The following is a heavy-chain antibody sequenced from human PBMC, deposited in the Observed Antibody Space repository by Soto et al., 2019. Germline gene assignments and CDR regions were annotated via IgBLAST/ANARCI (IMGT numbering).Heavy chain of an antibody. Sequence: QVQLQQWGAGLLKPSETLSLTCAVYGGSFSGYYWSWIRQPPGKGLEWIGEINHSGSTNYNPSIKSRVTISVDTSKNQFSLKLSSVTAADTAVYYCARGRVVVTAIRWFDPWGQGTLVTVSS. V-gene: IGHV4-34*01. CDR1: GGSFSGYY. CDR3: ARGRVVVTAIRWFDP. J-gene: IGHJ5*02. CDR2: INHSGST. D-gene: IGHD2-21*02.